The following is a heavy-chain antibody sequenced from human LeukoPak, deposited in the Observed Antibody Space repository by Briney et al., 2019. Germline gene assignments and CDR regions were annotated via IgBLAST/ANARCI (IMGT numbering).Heavy chain of an antibody. CDR3: ARRQSSYFDY. J-gene: IGHJ4*02. CDR1: GGSISSGGYY. Sequence: PSETLSLTCTVSGGSISSGGYYWSWIRQHPGKGLEWIGYIYYSGSTYYNPSLKSRVTISVDTSKNQFSLKLSSVTAADTAVYYCARRQSSYFDYWGQGTLVTVSS. CDR2: IYYSGST. V-gene: IGHV4-31*03.